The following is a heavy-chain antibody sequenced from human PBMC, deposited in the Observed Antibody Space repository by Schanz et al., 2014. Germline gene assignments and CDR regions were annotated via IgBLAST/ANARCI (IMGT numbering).Heavy chain of an antibody. V-gene: IGHV3-7*01. CDR2: INQDGSDK. CDR1: GFTFGTFW. CDR3: ARDKGGYYPFDY. D-gene: IGHD3-22*01. J-gene: IGHJ4*02. Sequence: EVQLVESGGGLLQPGGSLRLSCAASGFTFGTFWMSWVRQAPGKGPEWVANINQDGSDKSYVDSVKGRFTISRDNAKNSLYLQMNSLRAEDTAVYYCARDKGGYYPFDYWGQGSLVTVSS.